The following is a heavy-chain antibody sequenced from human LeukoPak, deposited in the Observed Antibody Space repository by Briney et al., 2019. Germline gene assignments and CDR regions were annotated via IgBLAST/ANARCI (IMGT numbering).Heavy chain of an antibody. J-gene: IGHJ4*02. Sequence: PSETLSLTCAVYGGSFSGYYWSWIRQPPGKGLEWIGEINHSGSTNYNPSLKSRVTISVDTSKNQFSLKLSSVTAADTAVYYCARTYNWNYVTSFDYWGQGTLVTVSS. CDR2: INHSGST. CDR1: GGSFSGYY. CDR3: ARTYNWNYVTSFDY. V-gene: IGHV4-34*01. D-gene: IGHD1-7*01.